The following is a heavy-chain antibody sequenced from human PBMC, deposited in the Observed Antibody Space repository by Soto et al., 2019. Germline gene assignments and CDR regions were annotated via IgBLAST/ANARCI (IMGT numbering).Heavy chain of an antibody. J-gene: IGHJ4*02. V-gene: IGHV4-39*01. CDR3: ARHAHMSGWIDY. CDR1: GDSISDSSYY. Sequence: QLQLQESGPGLVKPSETLSLSCRVSGDSISDSSYYWGWIRQPPGQGPQWIGTIYYSGSTYYNPSLKSRVTISVDTSKNQFSLKLNSVTAADTAVYYCARHAHMSGWIDYWGQGTLVTVSS. CDR2: IYYSGST. D-gene: IGHD6-19*01.